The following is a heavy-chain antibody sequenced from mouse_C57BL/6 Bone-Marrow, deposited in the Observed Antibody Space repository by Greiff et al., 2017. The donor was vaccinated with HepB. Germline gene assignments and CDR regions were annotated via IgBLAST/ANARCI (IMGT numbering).Heavy chain of an antibody. CDR2: IDPSDSYT. CDR1: GYTFTSYW. CDR3: ARQGPFAY. J-gene: IGHJ3*01. Sequence: QVQLQQPGAELVRPGTSVKLSCTASGYTFTSYWMHWVKQRPGQGLEWIGVIDPSDSYTNYNQTFKGKATLTVDKSSSTAYMQLSSLTSEDSAVYYGARQGPFAYWGQGTLVTVSA. V-gene: IGHV1-59*01.